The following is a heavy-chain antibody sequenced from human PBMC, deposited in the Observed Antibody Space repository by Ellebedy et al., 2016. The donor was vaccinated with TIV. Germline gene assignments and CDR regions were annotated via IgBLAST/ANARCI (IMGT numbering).Heavy chain of an antibody. CDR1: GFSISGGYY. CDR2: MFHSGST. J-gene: IGHJ6*02. D-gene: IGHD3/OR15-3a*01. V-gene: IGHV4-38-2*02. Sequence: GSLRLXXSVSGFSISGGYYWGWIRQTPGRGLEWIASMFHSGSTYYNPSLRSRLTLSLDTSKNHLSLRLSSVTAADTAVYFCARTDLRYGMDVWGQGTSVTVS. CDR3: ARTDLRYGMDV.